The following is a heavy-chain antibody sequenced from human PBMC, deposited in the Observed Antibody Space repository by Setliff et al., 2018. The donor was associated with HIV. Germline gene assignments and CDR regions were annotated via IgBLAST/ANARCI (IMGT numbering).Heavy chain of an antibody. CDR3: ARYSGLGIDY. J-gene: IGHJ4*02. D-gene: IGHD1-26*01. CDR1: GGSFSGYY. CDR2: INHSGAT. V-gene: IGHV4-34*01. Sequence: SETLSLTCAVYGGSFSGYYWTWIRQSPGKGLEWIGEINHSGATTYKPSLKSRATISVDTSKKQFSLKLNSVNAAGTATYYCARYSGLGIDYWGQGTLVTVSS.